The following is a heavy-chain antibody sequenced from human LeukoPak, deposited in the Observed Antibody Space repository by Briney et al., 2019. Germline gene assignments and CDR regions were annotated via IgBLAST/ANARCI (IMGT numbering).Heavy chain of an antibody. CDR2: TNQDGNEK. CDR3: ARDNGATGWLY. Sequence: PEGSLRLYCAASGFTFSSYWMSWVRQAPGKGLEWVANTNQDGNEKHYVDSVKGRFTISRDNAKNSLYLQMNSLRAEDTALYYCARDNGATGWLYWGQGTLVTVSS. V-gene: IGHV3-7*05. J-gene: IGHJ4*02. CDR1: GFTFSSYW. D-gene: IGHD6-19*01.